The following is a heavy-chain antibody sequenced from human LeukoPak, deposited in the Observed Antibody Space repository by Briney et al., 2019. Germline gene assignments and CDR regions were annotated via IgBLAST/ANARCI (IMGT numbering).Heavy chain of an antibody. J-gene: IGHJ6*02. D-gene: IGHD6-19*01. Sequence: ASVKVSCKASGYTFTGYYMHWVRQAPGQGLEWMGWINPNSGGTNYAQKFQGWVTMTRDTSISTAYMELSRLRSDDTAVYYCARGRAVAGFDNYYGMDVWGQGTTVTVSS. V-gene: IGHV1-2*04. CDR3: ARGRAVAGFDNYYGMDV. CDR2: INPNSGGT. CDR1: GYTFTGYY.